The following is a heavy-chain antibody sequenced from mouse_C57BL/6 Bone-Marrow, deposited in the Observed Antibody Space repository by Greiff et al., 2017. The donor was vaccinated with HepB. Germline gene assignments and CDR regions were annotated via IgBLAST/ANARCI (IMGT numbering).Heavy chain of an antibody. CDR3: ARAVVATNYFDY. CDR1: GYTFTSYW. Sequence: QVQLQQPGAELVKPGASVKLSCKASGYTFTSYWMHWVKQRPGQGLEWIGMIHPNSGSTNYNEKFKSKATLTVDKSSSTAYMQLSSLTSEDSAVYYYARAVVATNYFDYWGQGTTLTVSS. J-gene: IGHJ2*01. D-gene: IGHD1-1*01. V-gene: IGHV1-64*01. CDR2: IHPNSGST.